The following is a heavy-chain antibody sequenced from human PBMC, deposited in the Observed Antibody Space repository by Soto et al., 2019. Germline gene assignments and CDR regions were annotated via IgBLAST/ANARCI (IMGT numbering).Heavy chain of an antibody. V-gene: IGHV4-39*02. CDR3: AREAADIVVVVAAIGWFDP. J-gene: IGHJ5*02. D-gene: IGHD2-15*01. CDR2: IYYSGST. CDR1: GGSISSSSYY. Sequence: SETLSLTCTVSGGSISSSSYYWGWIRQPPGKGLEWIGSIYYSGSTYYNPSLKSRVTISVDTSKNQFSLKLSPVTAADTAVYYCAREAADIVVVVAAIGWFDPWGQRTPVTVSS.